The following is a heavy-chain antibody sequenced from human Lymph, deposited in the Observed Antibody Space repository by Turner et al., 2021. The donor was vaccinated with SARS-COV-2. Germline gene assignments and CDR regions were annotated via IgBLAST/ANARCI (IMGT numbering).Heavy chain of an antibody. CDR1: CYTFTIYG. D-gene: IGHD6-19*01. CDR2: SSVYNGNT. J-gene: IGHJ4*02. Sequence: QVQLVQSGAEVKKPGASVTVSCKASCYTFTIYGISWVRQAPGQGLEWMEWSSVYNGNTNKAKKLQGRVTMTTDTATSTAYMELRRLRSDDTAVYYWARFTASIEVTGRYFDYWGQGTLVTVSS. CDR3: ARFTASIEVTGRYFDY. V-gene: IGHV1-18*01.